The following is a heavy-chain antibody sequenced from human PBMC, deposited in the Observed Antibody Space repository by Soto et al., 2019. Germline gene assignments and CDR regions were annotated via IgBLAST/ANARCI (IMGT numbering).Heavy chain of an antibody. J-gene: IGHJ1*01. Sequence: QVQLQQWGAGLLKPSETLSLTCAVYGGSFSGYYWSWIRQPPGKGLEWIGEINHSGSTNYNPSLKSRFTISVDTSKNQFSLKLSSVTAADTAVYYCARGSIVVVPAAMRGYFQHWGQGTLVTVSS. D-gene: IGHD2-2*01. V-gene: IGHV4-34*01. CDR2: INHSGST. CDR3: ARGSIVVVPAAMRGYFQH. CDR1: GGSFSGYY.